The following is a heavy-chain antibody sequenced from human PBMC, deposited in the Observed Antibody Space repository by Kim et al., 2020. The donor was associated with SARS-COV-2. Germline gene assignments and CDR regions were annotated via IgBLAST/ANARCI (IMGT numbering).Heavy chain of an antibody. CDR2: IIPIFGTA. Sequence: SVKVSCKASGGTFSSYAISWVRQAPGQGLEWMGGIIPIFGTANYAQKFQGRVTITADESTSTAYMELSSLRSEDTAVYYCAGPPQLYYGSGSYQVSYYYGMDVWGQGTTVTVSS. CDR3: AGPPQLYYGSGSYQVSYYYGMDV. CDR1: GGTFSSYA. V-gene: IGHV1-69*13. J-gene: IGHJ6*02. D-gene: IGHD3-10*01.